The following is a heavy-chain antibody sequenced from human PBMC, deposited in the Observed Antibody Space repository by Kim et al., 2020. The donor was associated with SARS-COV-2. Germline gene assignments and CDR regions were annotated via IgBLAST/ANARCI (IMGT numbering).Heavy chain of an antibody. D-gene: IGHD2-15*01. Sequence: STYNEDTRKGRFTISRDNSKNTLYLQMNSRRAEDPAVYYCAKAITPGSLWGQGTLVTVSS. CDR3: AKAITPGSL. CDR2: ST. J-gene: IGHJ4*02. V-gene: IGHV3-23*01.